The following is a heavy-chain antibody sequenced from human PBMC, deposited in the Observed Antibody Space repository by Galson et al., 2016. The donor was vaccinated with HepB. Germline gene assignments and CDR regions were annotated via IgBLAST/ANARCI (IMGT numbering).Heavy chain of an antibody. V-gene: IGHV3-23*01. CDR3: AKGRGAGYNGREWNFGY. J-gene: IGHJ4*02. CDR2: ISPSGDTT. CDR1: GFSFSTYA. D-gene: IGHD5-12*01. Sequence: SLRLSCAACGFSFSTYAMTWVRQAPEKGLEWVSTISPSGDTTSYADSVKGRFTISRDNSENTLYLQMNSLRAEDTAIYYCAKGRGAGYNGREWNFGYWGQGSLVTVSS.